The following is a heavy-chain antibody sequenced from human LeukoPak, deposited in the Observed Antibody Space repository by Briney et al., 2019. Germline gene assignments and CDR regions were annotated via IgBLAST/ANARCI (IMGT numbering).Heavy chain of an antibody. Sequence: GGSLRLSCAASGSTFSSYGMHWVRQAPGKGLEWVAVIWYDGSNKYYADSVKGRFTISRDNSKNTLYLQMNSLRAEDTAVYYWARARRGYDSSGYYGFWGQGTLVTVSS. J-gene: IGHJ4*01. CDR1: GSTFSSYG. D-gene: IGHD3-22*01. CDR3: ARARRGYDSSGYYGF. V-gene: IGHV3-33*01. CDR2: IWYDGSNK.